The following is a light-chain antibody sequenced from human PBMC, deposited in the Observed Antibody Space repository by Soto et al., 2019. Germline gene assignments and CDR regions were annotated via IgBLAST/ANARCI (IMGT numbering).Light chain of an antibody. CDR2: DND. CDR3: ATWDRSLSVGV. V-gene: IGLV1-51*01. CDR1: SSNIGNNY. J-gene: IGLJ2*01. Sequence: QSVLTQPPSVYAAPGPKVTISCSGSSSNIGNNYVFWYQQLPGTAPKLLIYDNDKRPSGIPDRFSGSKSGTSATLGITGLQTGDEADYYCATWDRSLSVGVFGGGTKVTVL.